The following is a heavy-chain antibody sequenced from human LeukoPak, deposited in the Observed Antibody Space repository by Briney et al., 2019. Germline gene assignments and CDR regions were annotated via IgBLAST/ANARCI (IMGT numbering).Heavy chain of an antibody. CDR3: VRHVLRDGY. V-gene: IGHV3-7*01. Sequence: GGSLRLSCAASGFTFSSYWMNWVRQAPGKGLEWVANINQDGSGKYYLDSVKGRFTISRDNTKNSVYLQMNSLRAEDTAVYYCVRHVLRDGYWGQGTLVTVSS. J-gene: IGHJ4*02. D-gene: IGHD5-24*01. CDR2: INQDGSGK. CDR1: GFTFSSYW.